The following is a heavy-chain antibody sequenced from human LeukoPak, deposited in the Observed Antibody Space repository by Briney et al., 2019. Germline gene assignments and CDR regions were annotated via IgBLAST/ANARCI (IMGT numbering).Heavy chain of an antibody. CDR1: GFTFSSYG. CDR2: ISSTGGTT. Sequence: GGSLRLSCAASGFTFSSYGMSWVRQAPGKGLEWVSAISSTGGTTYYADSVKGRFTISRDNSKNTLYLQMNSLRAEDTAIYYCAKNADRGAYCSGGSCYPYYYYYTDVWGEGTTVTISS. J-gene: IGHJ6*03. V-gene: IGHV3-23*01. D-gene: IGHD2-15*01. CDR3: AKNADRGAYCSGGSCYPYYYYYTDV.